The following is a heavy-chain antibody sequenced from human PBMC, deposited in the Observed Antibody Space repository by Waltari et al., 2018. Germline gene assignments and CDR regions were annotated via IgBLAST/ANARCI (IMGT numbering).Heavy chain of an antibody. J-gene: IGHJ6*03. Sequence: QVQLQQWGAGLLKPSETLSLTCAVYGGSFSGYYWSWIRQPPGKGLEWIGEINHSGSTNYNPSLKGRVTISVDTSKNQFSLKLSSVTAADTAVYYCARGYSSSTMTVYYYYYYMDVWGKGTTVTVSS. CDR1: GGSFSGYY. D-gene: IGHD6-6*01. V-gene: IGHV4-34*01. CDR3: ARGYSSSTMTVYYYYYYMDV. CDR2: INHSGST.